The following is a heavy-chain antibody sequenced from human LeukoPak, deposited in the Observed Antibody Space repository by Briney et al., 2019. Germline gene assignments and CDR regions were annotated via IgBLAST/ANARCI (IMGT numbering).Heavy chain of an antibody. CDR2: ISWNSGSI. V-gene: IGHV3-9*01. Sequence: PGGSLRLSCAASGFTFDDYAMHLVRQAPWKGLEWVSGISWNSGSIGYADSVKGRFTVSRDNAKNSLYLQMNSLRAEDTALYYCAKEARDGSIDYWGQGTLVTVSS. CDR1: GFTFDDYA. D-gene: IGHD5-24*01. CDR3: AKEARDGSIDY. J-gene: IGHJ4*02.